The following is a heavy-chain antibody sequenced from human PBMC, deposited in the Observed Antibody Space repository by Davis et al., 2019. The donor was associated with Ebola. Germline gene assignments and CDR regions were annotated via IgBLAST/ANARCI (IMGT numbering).Heavy chain of an antibody. CDR2: ISSSSNTI. V-gene: IGHV3-48*01. CDR3: ARDRRFGEPTLLDY. D-gene: IGHD3-10*01. J-gene: IGHJ4*02. CDR1: GFIFSSYS. Sequence: GESLKISCSASGFIFSSYSMNWVRQAPGKGLEWIPFISSSSNTIYYADSVKGRCTISRDNAKNSVYLEIIGLRGEDTAVYYCARDRRFGEPTLLDYWGQGTLVTVSS.